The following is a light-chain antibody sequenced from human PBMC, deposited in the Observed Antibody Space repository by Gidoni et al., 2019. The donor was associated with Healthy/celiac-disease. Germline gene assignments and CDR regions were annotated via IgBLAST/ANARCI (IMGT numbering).Light chain of an antibody. J-gene: IGKJ1*01. V-gene: IGKV1-5*01. Sequence: DIQMTQSPSTLSASVGDRVTITCRASQSISSWLAWYQQKPGKAPKLLIYYASSLESGVPFRFSGSGSGTEFSLTISSLQPADFATYYCQQYNSYSRTFGQGTKVEIK. CDR1: QSISSW. CDR3: QQYNSYSRT. CDR2: YAS.